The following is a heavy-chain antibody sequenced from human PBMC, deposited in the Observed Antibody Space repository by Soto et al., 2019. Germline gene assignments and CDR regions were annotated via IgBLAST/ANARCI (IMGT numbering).Heavy chain of an antibody. D-gene: IGHD3-3*01. CDR1: GGTFSSYT. J-gene: IGHJ6*03. Sequence: SVKVSCKASGGTFSSYTISWVRQAPGQGLEWMGRIIPILGIANYAQKFQGRVTITADKSTSTAYMELSSLRSEDTAVYYCARDTVSITIIPSPNYYYYYMDVWGKGTTVTVSS. V-gene: IGHV1-69*04. CDR2: IIPILGIA. CDR3: ARDTVSITIIPSPNYYYYYMDV.